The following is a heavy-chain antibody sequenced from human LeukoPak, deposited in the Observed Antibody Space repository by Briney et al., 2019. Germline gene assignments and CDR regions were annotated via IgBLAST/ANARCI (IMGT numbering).Heavy chain of an antibody. V-gene: IGHV3-30*18. J-gene: IGHJ4*02. D-gene: IGHD4-17*01. CDR2: ISYDGSNK. CDR1: GFTFSSYG. Sequence: PGRSLRLSCAASGFTFSSYGMRWVRQAPGKGLEWVAVISYDGSNKYYADSVKGRFTISRDNSKNTLYLQMNSLRAEDTAVYYCAKDPRMTTVTKGDYWGQGTLVTVSS. CDR3: AKDPRMTTVTKGDY.